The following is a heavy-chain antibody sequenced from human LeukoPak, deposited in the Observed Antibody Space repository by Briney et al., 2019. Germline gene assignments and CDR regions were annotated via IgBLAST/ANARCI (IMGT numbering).Heavy chain of an antibody. Sequence: GGSLRLSCAASGFTFSSFGMHWVRQAPGKGLEWVAVIWYDGSNKYHADSVKGRFTISRDNSKNTLYLQMNSLRAEDTAVYYCARDSSGWTGPSYFDYWGQGTLVTVSS. CDR1: GFTFSSFG. V-gene: IGHV3-33*01. J-gene: IGHJ4*02. D-gene: IGHD6-19*01. CDR3: ARDSSGWTGPSYFDY. CDR2: IWYDGSNK.